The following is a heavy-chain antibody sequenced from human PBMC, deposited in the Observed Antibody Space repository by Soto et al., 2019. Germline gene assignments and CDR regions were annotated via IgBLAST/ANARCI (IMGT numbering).Heavy chain of an antibody. CDR1: PFAFTNYG. D-gene: IGHD1-20*01. CDR2: ISPYNGNI. V-gene: IGHV1-18*04. J-gene: IGHJ6*02. Sequence: GASGKGSWKGTPFAFTNYGISWVRQAPGEGLEWMGWISPYNGNINYSQKFQGRVTMTTDTATSTTFMELRSLRSDDTAVYYCARDPPITGSLRGTPLMAVWGQGTTVTVSS. CDR3: ARDPPITGSLRGTPLMAV.